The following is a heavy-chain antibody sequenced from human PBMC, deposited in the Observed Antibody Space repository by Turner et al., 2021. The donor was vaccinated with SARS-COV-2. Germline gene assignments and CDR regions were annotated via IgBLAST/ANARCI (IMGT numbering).Heavy chain of an antibody. CDR1: GFTLSSYA. Sequence: QVQLVETGGGVVQPGRSLRISCAASGFTLSSYAMHWVRQAPGKGLEWVAVISYDGSIKSYADSVKGRFTISRDNSKNTLYLQMNSLRAEDTAVYYCARGVAVYGEHRPLDYWGQGTLVTVSS. CDR2: ISYDGSIK. V-gene: IGHV3-30*04. CDR3: ARGVAVYGEHRPLDY. J-gene: IGHJ4*02. D-gene: IGHD4-17*01.